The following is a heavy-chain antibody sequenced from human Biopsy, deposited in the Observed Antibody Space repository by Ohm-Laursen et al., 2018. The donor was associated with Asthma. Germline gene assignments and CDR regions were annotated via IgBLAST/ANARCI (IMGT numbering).Heavy chain of an antibody. J-gene: IGHJ6*02. CDR1: GGMFGNYA. Sequence: SSVKVSCKASGGMFGNYAISWVRQAPGQGLEWLGGIMTVFGTTNYAQKFQGRVTITADESTSTAYMEVTSLRSEDTAIYYCARCQVGYSSGWSLLLKKIYYSGMDVWGQGTTVTVSS. V-gene: IGHV1-69*01. CDR2: IMTVFGTT. CDR3: ARCQVGYSSGWSLLLKKIYYSGMDV. D-gene: IGHD6-19*01.